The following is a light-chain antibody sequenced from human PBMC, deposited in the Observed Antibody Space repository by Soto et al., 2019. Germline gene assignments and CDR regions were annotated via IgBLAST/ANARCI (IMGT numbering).Light chain of an antibody. J-gene: IGKJ2*01. Sequence: DVVLTQSPLSLPVTLGQPASISCKSSQSLVYRNGNTYLSWFQQRPGQSPRPLIHEVSNRDSGVPDGFSGSGSGNDFTLKISGVEAEDVGVYYCLQGTQWPFTFGQGTKLEIK. V-gene: IGKV2-30*01. CDR1: QSLVYRNGNTY. CDR3: LQGTQWPFT. CDR2: EVS.